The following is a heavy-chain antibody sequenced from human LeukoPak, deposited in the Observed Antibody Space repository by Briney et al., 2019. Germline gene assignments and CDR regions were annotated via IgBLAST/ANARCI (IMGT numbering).Heavy chain of an antibody. CDR2: IIPIFGTA. V-gene: IGHV1-69*13. CDR1: GGTFSSYA. CDR3: ARDSWTGPGIAPN. J-gene: IGHJ4*02. D-gene: IGHD6-13*01. Sequence: SVKVSCKASGGTFSSYAISWVRQAPGQGLEWMGGIIPIFGTANYAQKFQGRVTITADGSTSTAYMELSSLRSEDTAVYYCARDSWTGPGIAPNWGQGTLVTVSS.